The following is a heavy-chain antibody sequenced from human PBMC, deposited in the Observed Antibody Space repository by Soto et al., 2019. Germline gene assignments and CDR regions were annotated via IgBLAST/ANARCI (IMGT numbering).Heavy chain of an antibody. J-gene: IGHJ6*02. Sequence: PGESLKISCKGSGYSFTSYWIGWVRQMPGKGLEWMGIIYPGDSDTRYSPSFQGQVTISADKSISTAYLQWSSLKASDTAMYYCAKGYDFWSGSLDYYGMDVWGQGTTVTVSS. V-gene: IGHV5-51*01. CDR1: GYSFTSYW. D-gene: IGHD3-3*01. CDR2: IYPGDSDT. CDR3: AKGYDFWSGSLDYYGMDV.